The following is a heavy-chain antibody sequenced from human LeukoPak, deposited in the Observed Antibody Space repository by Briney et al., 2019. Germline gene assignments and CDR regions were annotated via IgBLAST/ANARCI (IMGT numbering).Heavy chain of an antibody. D-gene: IGHD6-13*01. Sequence: PSETLSLTCAVSGGSISSSNWWSWVRQPPGKGLEWIGEIYHSGSTNYNPSLKSRVTISVDKSKNQFSLKLSSVTAADTAVYYCARMVGGVDSSSWPYYYYYYMDVWGKGTTVTVSS. CDR1: GGSISSSNW. CDR3: ARMVGGVDSSSWPYYYYYYMDV. J-gene: IGHJ6*03. V-gene: IGHV4-4*02. CDR2: IYHSGST.